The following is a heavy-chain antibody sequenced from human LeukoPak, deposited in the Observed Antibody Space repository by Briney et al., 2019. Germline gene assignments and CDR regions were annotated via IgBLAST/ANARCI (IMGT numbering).Heavy chain of an antibody. V-gene: IGHV3-21*01. CDR3: ARDHRYYYDSSGYYGNWFDP. CDR1: GFTSSSYS. D-gene: IGHD3-22*01. J-gene: IGHJ5*02. CDR2: ISSSSSYI. Sequence: GGSLRLSCAASGFTSSSYSMNWVRQAPGKGLEWVSSISSSSSYIYYADSVKGRFTISRDNAKNSLYLQMNSLRAEDTAVYYCARDHRYYYDSSGYYGNWFDPWGQGTLVTVSS.